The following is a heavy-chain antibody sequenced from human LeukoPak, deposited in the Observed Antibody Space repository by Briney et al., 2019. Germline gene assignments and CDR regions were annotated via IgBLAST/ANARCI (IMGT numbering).Heavy chain of an antibody. Sequence: GGSLRLSCAASGFTFSSYAMSWVRQAPGKGLEWVANIKQDGSEKYYVDSVKGRFTISRDNAKNSLYLQMNSLRAEDTAVYYCARDLGYSYGYLDYWGQGTLVTVSS. V-gene: IGHV3-7*01. D-gene: IGHD5-18*01. CDR2: IKQDGSEK. J-gene: IGHJ4*02. CDR1: GFTFSSYA. CDR3: ARDLGYSYGYLDY.